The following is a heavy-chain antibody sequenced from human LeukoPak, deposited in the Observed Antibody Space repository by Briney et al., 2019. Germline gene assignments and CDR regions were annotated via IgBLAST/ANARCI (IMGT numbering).Heavy chain of an antibody. V-gene: IGHV3-7*04. Sequence: PGGSLRLSCAASGFTFSSNWMSWVRQAPGKGLEWVANIKQDGSEKYYVDSVKGRFTISRDNAKNSLYLQMNSLRAGDTAVYYCASDREYYYGSGSFDYWGQGTLVTVSS. J-gene: IGHJ4*02. CDR3: ASDREYYYGSGSFDY. CDR2: IKQDGSEK. CDR1: GFTFSSNW. D-gene: IGHD3-10*01.